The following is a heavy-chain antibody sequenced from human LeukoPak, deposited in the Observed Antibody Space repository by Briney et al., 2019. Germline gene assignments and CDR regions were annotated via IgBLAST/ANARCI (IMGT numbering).Heavy chain of an antibody. CDR3: ARGRHYYDSSGYYWAFDI. J-gene: IGHJ3*02. CDR2: INHSGST. V-gene: IGHV4-34*01. Sequence: SETLSLTCAVYGGSFSGYYWSWIRQPPRKGLEWIGEINHSGSTNYNPSLKSRVTISVDTSKNQFSLKLSSVTAADTAVYYCARGRHYYDSSGYYWAFDIWGQGTMVTVSS. D-gene: IGHD3-22*01. CDR1: GGSFSGYY.